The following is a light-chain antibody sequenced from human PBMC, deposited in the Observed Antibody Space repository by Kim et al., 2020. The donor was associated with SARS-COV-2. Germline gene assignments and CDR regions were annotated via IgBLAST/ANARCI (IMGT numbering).Light chain of an antibody. J-gene: IGLJ2*01. CDR1: KLGDKY. V-gene: IGLV3-1*01. CDR3: QAWDSSTAVV. CDR2: QDS. Sequence: SPGQTASITCSGDKLGDKYACWYQQKPGQSPVLVIYQDSKRPSGIPERFSGSNSGNTATLTISGTKAMDEADYYCQAWDSSTAVVFGGGTQLTVL.